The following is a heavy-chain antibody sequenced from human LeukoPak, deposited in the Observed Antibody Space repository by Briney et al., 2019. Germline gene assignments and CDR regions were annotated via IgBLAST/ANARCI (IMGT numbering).Heavy chain of an antibody. Sequence: GGSLRLSCAASGFTFRSYDMRWVRQAPGKGLEWVAFIRYDGANKYYADSVKGRFTISRDNSENTLYLQMNSLRAADTAVYYCAKDLSSTSTLWGQGTLVTVSS. J-gene: IGHJ4*02. CDR2: IRYDGANK. V-gene: IGHV3-30*02. D-gene: IGHD2-2*01. CDR3: AKDLSSTSTL. CDR1: GFTFRSYD.